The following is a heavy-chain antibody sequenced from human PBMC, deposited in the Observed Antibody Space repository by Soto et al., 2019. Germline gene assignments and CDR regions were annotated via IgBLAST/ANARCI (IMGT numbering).Heavy chain of an antibody. CDR1: GFTFSSYG. CDR3: ARVGYYDSSGYYPLDY. D-gene: IGHD3-22*01. CDR2: IWYDGSNK. V-gene: IGHV3-33*01. Sequence: GGSLRLSCAASGFTFSSYGMHWVRHAPGKGLEWVAVIWYDGSNKYYADSVKGRFTISRDNSKNTLYLQMNSLRAEDTAVYYCARVGYYDSSGYYPLDYWGQGTLVTVSS. J-gene: IGHJ4*02.